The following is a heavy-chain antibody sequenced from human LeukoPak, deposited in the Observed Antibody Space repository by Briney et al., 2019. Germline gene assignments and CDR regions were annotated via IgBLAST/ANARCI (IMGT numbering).Heavy chain of an antibody. CDR2: IYYSGST. D-gene: IGHD6-13*01. CDR1: GGSISRGGYY. Sequence: PSETLSLTCTVSGGSISRGGYYWSWIRQHPGKGLEWIGYIYYSGSTYYNPSLKSRVTISVDTSKNQFSLKLSSVTAADTAVYYCARGVAAAGRWRVGWFDPWGQGTLVTVSS. CDR3: ARGVAAAGRWRVGWFDP. V-gene: IGHV4-31*03. J-gene: IGHJ5*02.